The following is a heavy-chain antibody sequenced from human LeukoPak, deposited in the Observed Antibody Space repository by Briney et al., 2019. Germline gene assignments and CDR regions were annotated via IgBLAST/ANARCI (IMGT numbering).Heavy chain of an antibody. CDR1: VYTLTELS. CDR2: FDPEDGET. D-gene: IGHD1-26*01. Sequence: GASVTVSFKVSVYTLTELSMHWVRQAPGKGREWMGGFDPEDGETIYAQKFQGRVTMTEDTSTDTAYMELSSLRSEDTAVYYCATDRGSYPFDYWGQGTLVTVSS. V-gene: IGHV1-24*01. J-gene: IGHJ4*02. CDR3: ATDRGSYPFDY.